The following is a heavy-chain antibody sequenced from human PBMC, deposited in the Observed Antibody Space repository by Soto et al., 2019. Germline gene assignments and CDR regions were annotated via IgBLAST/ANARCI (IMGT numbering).Heavy chain of an antibody. J-gene: IGHJ6*02. Sequence: QVQLQESGPGLVKPSQTLSLTCTVSGGSISSGGYYWSWIRQHPGKGLEWLGYIYYSGSNYYNPSHKSRVTISADPSKNQFSLKLSSVTAADTAVYYCAASCVACGGFNYYGMDVWGQGTTVTVSS. CDR1: GGSISSGGYY. D-gene: IGHD5-12*01. CDR2: IYYSGSN. CDR3: AASCVACGGFNYYGMDV. V-gene: IGHV4-31*03.